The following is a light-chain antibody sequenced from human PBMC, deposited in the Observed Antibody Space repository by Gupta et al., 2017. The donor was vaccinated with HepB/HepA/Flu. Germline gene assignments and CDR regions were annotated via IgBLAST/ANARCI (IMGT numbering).Light chain of an antibody. J-gene: IGKJ3*01. CDR2: GAS. CDR1: QSVNNNY. V-gene: IGKV3-20*01. CDR3: QQYGASPLT. Sequence: IVLTQSPGTLSLSPGERATLSCRASQSVNNNYLAWYQQKTGQAPRLLIYGASSRATGIPDRFSGRGSGTDFTLTISRLEPEDFAGFYCQQYGASPLTFGPGTKVDMK.